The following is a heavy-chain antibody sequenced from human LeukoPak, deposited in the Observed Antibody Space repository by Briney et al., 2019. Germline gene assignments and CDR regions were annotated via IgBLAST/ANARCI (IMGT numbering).Heavy chain of an antibody. J-gene: IGHJ4*02. CDR2: INSDGSNK. CDR3: TTEGIVATIEPGG. V-gene: IGHV3-74*01. Sequence: QPGGSLRLSCAASGFTFSSYWMHWVRQAPGKGLAWVARINSDGSNKNYADSVNGRFTISRDNSKNTLYLQMNSLRAEDTAVYYCTTEGIVATIEPGGWGQRALVTVSS. D-gene: IGHD5-12*01. CDR1: GFTFSSYW.